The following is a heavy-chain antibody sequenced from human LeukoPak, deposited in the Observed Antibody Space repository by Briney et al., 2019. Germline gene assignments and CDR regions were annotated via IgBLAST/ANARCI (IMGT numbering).Heavy chain of an antibody. D-gene: IGHD5-24*01. CDR1: GFTFSSSA. CDR3: ARGREMATRKATRTKPESFDY. V-gene: IGHV1-58*01. J-gene: IGHJ4*02. Sequence: GTSVKVSCKASGFTFSSSAVQWVRQARGQRLEWIGWIVVGSGKTNYAQKFQERVTITRDMSTSTVYMELSSLRSEDTAVYYCARGREMATRKATRTKPESFDYWGQGTLVTVSS. CDR2: IVVGSGKT.